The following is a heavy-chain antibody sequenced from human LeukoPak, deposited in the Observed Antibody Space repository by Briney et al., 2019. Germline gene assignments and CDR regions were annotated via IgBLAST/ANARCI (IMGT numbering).Heavy chain of an antibody. CDR3: TKGGRSSSWYWAY. CDR2: IKQDGSEK. CDR1: GFTFDNYR. J-gene: IGHJ4*02. Sequence: GGSLRLSCAASGFTFDNYRMSWVRQAPGKGLEWVATIKQDGSEKYYVDSVKGRFTISRDNAKNSLYLQMNSLRADDTAVYYCTKGGRSSSWYWAYWGQGTLVTVSS. V-gene: IGHV3-7*01. D-gene: IGHD6-13*01.